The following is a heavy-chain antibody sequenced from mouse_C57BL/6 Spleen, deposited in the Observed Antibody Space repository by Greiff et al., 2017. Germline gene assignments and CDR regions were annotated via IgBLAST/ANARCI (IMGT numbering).Heavy chain of an antibody. CDR3: ATNYYGSSGFAY. CDR2: INPNNGGT. J-gene: IGHJ3*01. Sequence: EVQLQQSGPELVKPGASVKISCKASGYTFTDYYMNWVKQSHGKSLEWIGDINPNNGGTSYNQKFKGKATLTVDKSSSTAYMELRSLTSEDSAVYYCATNYYGSSGFAYWGQGTLVTVSA. V-gene: IGHV1-26*01. D-gene: IGHD1-1*01. CDR1: GYTFTDYY.